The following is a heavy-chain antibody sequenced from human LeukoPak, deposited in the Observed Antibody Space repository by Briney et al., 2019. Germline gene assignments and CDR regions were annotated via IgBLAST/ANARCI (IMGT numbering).Heavy chain of an antibody. J-gene: IGHJ4*02. CDR3: ARGLMMAVAGRGEFHY. CDR1: GGSISSYY. V-gene: IGHV4-59*01. Sequence: PSETLSLTCTVSGGSISSYYWSWIRQPPGKGLEWIGYIYCSGSTNYNPSLKSRVTISVDTSKNQFSLKLSSVTAADTAVYYCARGLMMAVAGRGEFHYWGQGTPVTVSS. CDR2: IYCSGST. D-gene: IGHD6-13*01.